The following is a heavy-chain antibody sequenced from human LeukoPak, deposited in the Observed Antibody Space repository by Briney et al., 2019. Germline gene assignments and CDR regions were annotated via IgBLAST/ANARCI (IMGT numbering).Heavy chain of an antibody. V-gene: IGHV1-8*01. CDR2: MNPNSGNT. CDR3: ARGPDYYDSSGYPFRH. CDR1: GYTFTSYD. J-gene: IGHJ1*01. Sequence: ASVKVSCKASGYTFTSYDINWVRQATGQGLEWMGWMNPNSGNTGYAQRFQGRVTMTRNTSISTACMELSSLRSEDTAVYYCARGPDYYDSSGYPFRHWGQGTLVTVSS. D-gene: IGHD3-22*01.